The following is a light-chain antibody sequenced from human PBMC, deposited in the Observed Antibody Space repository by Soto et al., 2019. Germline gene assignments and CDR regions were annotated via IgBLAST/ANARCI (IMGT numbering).Light chain of an antibody. V-gene: IGKV3-20*01. J-gene: IGKJ1*01. Sequence: EIVLTQSPGTLSLSPGERATLSCRASQSVSSNFLAWYQQKPGQAPRLLIYGASSRATGIPDRSSGSGSGTHFALTISSLVPVYFAVYYCPQYGRSPWTFGQGTQVQI. CDR2: GAS. CDR1: QSVSSNF. CDR3: PQYGRSPWT.